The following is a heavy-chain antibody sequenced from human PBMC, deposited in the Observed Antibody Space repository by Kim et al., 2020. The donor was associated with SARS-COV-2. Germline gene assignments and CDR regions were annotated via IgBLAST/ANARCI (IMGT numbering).Heavy chain of an antibody. D-gene: IGHD3-10*01. CDR3: AGAMGRDYYYYGMDV. CDR1: GYSFTSYW. CDR2: IDPSDSYT. V-gene: IGHV5-10-1*01. J-gene: IGHJ6*02. Sequence: GESLKISCKGSGYSFTSYWISWVRQMPGKGLEWMGRIDPSDSYTNYSPSFQGHVTISADKSISTAYLRWSSLKASDTAMYYCAGAMGRDYYYYGMDVWGQGPTVTVSS.